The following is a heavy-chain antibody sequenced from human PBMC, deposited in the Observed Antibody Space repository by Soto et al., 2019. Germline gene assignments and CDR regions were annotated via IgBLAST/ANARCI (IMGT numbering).Heavy chain of an antibody. CDR3: ARTHCSSTSCYRLDP. J-gene: IGHJ5*02. CDR1: GGSISSGGYY. V-gene: IGHV4-31*03. D-gene: IGHD2-2*02. Sequence: SETLSLTCTVSGGSISSGGYYWSWIRQHPGKGLEWIGYIYYSGSTYYNPSLKSRVTISVDTSKNQFSLKLSSVTAADMAVYYCARTHCSSTSCYRLDPWGQGTLVTVS. CDR2: IYYSGST.